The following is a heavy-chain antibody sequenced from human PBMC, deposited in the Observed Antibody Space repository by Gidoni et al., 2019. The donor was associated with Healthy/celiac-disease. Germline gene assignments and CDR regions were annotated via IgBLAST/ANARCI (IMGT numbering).Heavy chain of an antibody. Sequence: EVQLLESGGGLVQPGGSLRLSCAASGFTFSSYAMSWVRQAPGKGLEWVSAISGSGGSTYYADSVKGRFTISRDNSKNTLYLQMNSLRAEDTAVYYCAKGGRGSATNPANYYYYYMDVWGKGTTVTVSS. J-gene: IGHJ6*03. V-gene: IGHV3-23*01. D-gene: IGHD3-16*01. CDR3: AKGGRGSATNPANYYYYYMDV. CDR2: ISGSGGST. CDR1: GFTFSSYA.